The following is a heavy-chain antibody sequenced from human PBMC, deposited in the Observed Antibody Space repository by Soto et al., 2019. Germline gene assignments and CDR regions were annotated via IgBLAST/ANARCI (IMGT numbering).Heavy chain of an antibody. V-gene: IGHV3-23*01. D-gene: IGHD1-26*01. Sequence: GGALRLSCAASGFIFENFGMSWVRQAPGKGLEWISSTSGSGFKKYYADSVKGRLTISRDNSKSTVYLELNNLSAEDTAVYHCAKNQGVELVPLATVDWFDPWGQGSVVTVSS. CDR3: AKNQGVELVPLATVDWFDP. J-gene: IGHJ5*02. CDR1: GFIFENFG. CDR2: TSGSGFKK.